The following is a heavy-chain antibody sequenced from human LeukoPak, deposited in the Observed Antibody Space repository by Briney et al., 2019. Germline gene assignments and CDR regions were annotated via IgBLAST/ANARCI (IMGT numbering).Heavy chain of an antibody. CDR3: ASGVGTGTTAYYYYMDV. Sequence: GASVKVSCKVSGYTLTELSMHWVRQAPGKGLEWMGGFDPEDGETIYAQKFQGRVTMTEDTSTDTAYMELSSLRSEDTAVYYCASGVGTGTTAYYYYMDVWGKGTTVTVSS. CDR1: GYTLTELS. V-gene: IGHV1-24*01. J-gene: IGHJ6*03. CDR2: FDPEDGET. D-gene: IGHD1-7*01.